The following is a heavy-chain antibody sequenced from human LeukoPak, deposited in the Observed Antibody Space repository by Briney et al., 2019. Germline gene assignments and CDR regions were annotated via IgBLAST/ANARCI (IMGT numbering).Heavy chain of an antibody. CDR1: GYTFTSYG. V-gene: IGHV1-18*01. D-gene: IGHD3-10*01. CDR2: ISAYNGNT. Sequence: ASVKVSCKASGYTFTSYGISWVRQAPGQGLEWMGWISAYNGNTNYAQKLQGRVTMTTDTSTSTAYMELRSLRSDDTAVYYCARDHRGIWFGELSRYYYGMDVWGQETTVTVSS. J-gene: IGHJ6*02. CDR3: ARDHRGIWFGELSRYYYGMDV.